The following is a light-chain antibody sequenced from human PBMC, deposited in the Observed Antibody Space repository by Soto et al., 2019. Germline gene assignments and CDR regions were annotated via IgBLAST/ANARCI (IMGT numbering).Light chain of an antibody. J-gene: IGLJ2*01. V-gene: IGLV4-69*01. CDR2: LNSDGSH. CDR3: QTWGTGIVV. CDR1: SGHSSYA. Sequence: QLVLTQSPSASASLGASVKLTCTLSSGHSSYAIAWHQQQPEKGPRYLMKLNSDGSHSKGDGIPDRFSDSSSGAERYLTISSLRSEDEADYYCQTWGTGIVVFGGGTKLTVL.